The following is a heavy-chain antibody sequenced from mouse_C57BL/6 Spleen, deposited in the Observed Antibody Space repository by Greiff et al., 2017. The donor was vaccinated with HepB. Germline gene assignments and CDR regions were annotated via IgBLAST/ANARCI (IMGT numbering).Heavy chain of an antibody. CDR3: ARFTTVVANGHYYAMDY. CDR1: GYTFTSYT. Sequence: LVESGAELARPGASVKMSCKASGYTFTSYTMHWVKQRPGQGLEWIGYINPSSGYTKYNQKFKDKATLTADKSSSTAYMQLSSLTSEDSAVYYCARFTTVVANGHYYAMDYWGQGTSVTVSS. J-gene: IGHJ4*01. V-gene: IGHV1-4*01. D-gene: IGHD1-1*01. CDR2: INPSSGYT.